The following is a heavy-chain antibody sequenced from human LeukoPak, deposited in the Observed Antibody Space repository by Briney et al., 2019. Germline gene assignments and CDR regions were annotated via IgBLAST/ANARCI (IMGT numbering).Heavy chain of an antibody. CDR3: ARVYSSSWYRWFDP. V-gene: IGHV1-24*01. J-gene: IGHJ5*02. D-gene: IGHD6-13*01. CDR2: FDPEDGET. Sequence: GASVKVSCKVSGYTLTELSMHWVRQAPGKGLEWMGGFDPEDGETIYAQKFQGRVTMTRDTSISTAYMELSRLRSDDTAVYYCARVYSSSWYRWFDPWGQGTLVTVSS. CDR1: GYTLTELS.